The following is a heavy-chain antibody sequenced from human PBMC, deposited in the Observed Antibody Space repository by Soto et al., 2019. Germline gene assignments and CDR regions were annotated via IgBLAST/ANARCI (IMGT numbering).Heavy chain of an antibody. J-gene: IGHJ4*02. CDR2: ISSSGGST. Sequence: EVQLVESGGALVQPGGSLRLSCAASGFTFSSYEMNWVRQAPGKGLEWVSYISSSGGSTYYADSVKGRFTISRDNAKNSVYLKMNSLRAEDTAVYYCARDLVAAAADYSGQGTLVNVAS. V-gene: IGHV3-48*03. CDR1: GFTFSSYE. CDR3: ARDLVAAAADY. D-gene: IGHD6-13*01.